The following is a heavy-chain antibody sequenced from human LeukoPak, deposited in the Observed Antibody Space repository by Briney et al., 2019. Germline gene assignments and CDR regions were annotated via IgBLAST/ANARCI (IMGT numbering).Heavy chain of an antibody. V-gene: IGHV1-2*02. CDR3: ARKYYSDTTGFDY. CDR1: GYTFTSYY. Sequence: ASVKVSCKASGYTFTSYYMHWVRQAPGQGLEWVGWISPNSGGTNFAQKFQGRVTMARDTSISTAYMELSRLRSDDTAVYYCARKYYSDTTGFDYWGQGTLVTVSS. J-gene: IGHJ4*02. CDR2: ISPNSGGT. D-gene: IGHD3-22*01.